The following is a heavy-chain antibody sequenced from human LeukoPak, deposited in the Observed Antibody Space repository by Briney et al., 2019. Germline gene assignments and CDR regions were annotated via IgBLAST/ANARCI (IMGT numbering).Heavy chain of an antibody. CDR1: GFTFSSYG. V-gene: IGHV3-48*04. Sequence: PGGSLRLSCVASGFTFSSYGMHWVRQAPGKGLEWISYISGSADTAYYADSVKGRFTMSRDNARNSLYLQMNSLGAEDTAVYYCTRVGQSYSTSGQALDHWGQGTLVTVSS. D-gene: IGHD2-8*01. CDR2: ISGSADTA. J-gene: IGHJ4*02. CDR3: TRVGQSYSTSGQALDH.